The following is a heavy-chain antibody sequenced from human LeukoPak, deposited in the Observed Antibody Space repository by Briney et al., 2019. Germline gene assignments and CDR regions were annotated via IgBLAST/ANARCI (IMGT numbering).Heavy chain of an antibody. CDR2: IYYSGST. Sequence: SETLSLTCTVSGGSISSSSYYWGWIRQPPGKGLEWIGSIYYSGSTYYNPSLKSRVTISVDTPKNQFSLKLSSVTAADTAVYYCARDSGSGYRIFGFDYWGQGTLVTVSS. D-gene: IGHD3-3*01. J-gene: IGHJ4*02. CDR3: ARDSGSGYRIFGFDY. V-gene: IGHV4-39*07. CDR1: GGSISSSSYY.